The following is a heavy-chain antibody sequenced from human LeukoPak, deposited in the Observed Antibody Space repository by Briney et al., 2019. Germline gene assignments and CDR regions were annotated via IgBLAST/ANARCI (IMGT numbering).Heavy chain of an antibody. J-gene: IGHJ4*02. V-gene: IGHV4-59*08. CDR3: ARREDSGSSGYYGL. CDR2: IYSSGST. CDR1: GGSIRAYH. Sequence: SETLSPTCTVSGGSIRAYHWSWIRQPPGEGLEWIGYIYSSGSTNYNPSLRSRVTMSVDTSKNQFSLKLSSVTAADTAVYYCARREDSGSSGYYGLWGQGTLVTVSS. D-gene: IGHD3-22*01.